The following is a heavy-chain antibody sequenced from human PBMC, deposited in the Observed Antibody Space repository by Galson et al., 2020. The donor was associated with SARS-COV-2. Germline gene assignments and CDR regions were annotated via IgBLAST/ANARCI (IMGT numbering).Heavy chain of an antibody. J-gene: IGHJ5*02. CDR3: ARGTYYLFDP. CDR2: ISPTSTGR. CDR1: GFTFGTYG. V-gene: IGHV3-48*01. D-gene: IGHD3-22*01. Sequence: GGSLRLSCVASGFTFGTYGMNWVRQAPGKGLEWVSYISPTSTGRNYADSVNGRFTISRDNGKNLLYLQMNSLRAEDTAVYYCARGTYYLFDPWGQGTLVTVSS.